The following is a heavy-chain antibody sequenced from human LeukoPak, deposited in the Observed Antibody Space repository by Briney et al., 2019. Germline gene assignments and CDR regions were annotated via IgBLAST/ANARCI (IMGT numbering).Heavy chain of an antibody. D-gene: IGHD3-10*01. J-gene: IGHJ5*02. V-gene: IGHV4-4*07. CDR1: GGSISGYY. CDR3: AREIITMVRGVINWFDP. CDR2: IYTSGST. Sequence: NPSETLSLTCTVSGGSISGYYWSWIRQPAGKGLEWIGRIYTSGSTYYNPSLKSRVTISVDTSKNQFSLKLSSVTAADTAVYYCAREIITMVRGVINWFDPWGQGTLVTVSS.